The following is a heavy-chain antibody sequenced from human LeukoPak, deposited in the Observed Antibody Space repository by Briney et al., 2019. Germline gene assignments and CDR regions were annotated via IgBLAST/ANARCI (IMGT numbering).Heavy chain of an antibody. CDR3: ARDLNFGRYYDSSGYLGY. Sequence: ASVKVSCKASGYTFTSYGISWVRQAPGQGLEWMGWISAYNGNTNYAQKLQGRVTMTTDTSTSTAYMGLRSLRSDDTAVYYCARDLNFGRYYDSSGYLGYWGQGTLVTVSS. CDR2: ISAYNGNT. D-gene: IGHD3-22*01. J-gene: IGHJ4*02. V-gene: IGHV1-18*01. CDR1: GYTFTSYG.